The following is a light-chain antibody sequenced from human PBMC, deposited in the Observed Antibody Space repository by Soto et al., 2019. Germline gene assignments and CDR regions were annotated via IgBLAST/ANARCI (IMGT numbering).Light chain of an antibody. CDR2: DAS. CDR1: QSVSTY. V-gene: IGKV3-11*01. Sequence: EIVLTQSPATLSLSPGERATLSCRASQSVSTYLAWYQQKPGQAPRLLIYDASNRATGTPARFSGSGSGTDFTLTISSLESEDFAVYYCQQRSNWPRTFGQGNKLEIK. CDR3: QQRSNWPRT. J-gene: IGKJ2*01.